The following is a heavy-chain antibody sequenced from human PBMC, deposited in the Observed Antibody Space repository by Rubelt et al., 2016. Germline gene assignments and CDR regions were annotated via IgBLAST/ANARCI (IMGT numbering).Heavy chain of an antibody. V-gene: IGHV3-13*01. CDR2: IGTAGDT. CDR1: GFTFSSYD. D-gene: IGHD6-19*01. J-gene: IGHJ6*02. CDR3: ARGPYSSGWYSRYYYYGMDV. Sequence: VQLVESGGGVVQPGRSLRLSCAASGFTFSSYDMHWVSAIGTAGDTYYPGSVKGRFTISRENAKNSLYLQMNSLRAGDTAVYYCARGPYSSGWYSRYYYYGMDVWGQGTTVTVSS.